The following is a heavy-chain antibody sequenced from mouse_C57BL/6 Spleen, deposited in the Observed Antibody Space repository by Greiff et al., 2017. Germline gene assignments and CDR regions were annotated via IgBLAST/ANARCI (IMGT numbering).Heavy chain of an antibody. Sequence: QVQLQQPGAELVRPGSSVKLSCKASGYTFTSYWMHWVKQRPIQGLEWIGNIDPSDSETHYNQKFKDKATLTVDKSSSTAYMQLSSLTSEDSAVYYCARGITPVVGGDWGQGTSVTVSS. D-gene: IGHD1-1*01. V-gene: IGHV1-52*01. CDR1: GYTFTSYW. CDR2: IDPSDSET. CDR3: ARGITPVVGGD. J-gene: IGHJ4*01.